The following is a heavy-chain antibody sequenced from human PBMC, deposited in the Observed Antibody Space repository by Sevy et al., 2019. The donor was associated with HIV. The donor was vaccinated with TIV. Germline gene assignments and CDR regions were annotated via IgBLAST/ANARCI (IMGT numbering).Heavy chain of an antibody. CDR1: GASVSSGSFF. CDR2: IYYSGST. CDR3: ARDQAESSSTGGLDS. Sequence: SETLSLTCSVSGASVSSGSFFWTWIRQAPGKGLEWIGYIYYSGSTNYNPSLKSRVTFSVDTSKNQFSLKLRSVTAADTPVYYCARDQAESSSTGGLDSWGPGALVTVSS. J-gene: IGHJ4*02. V-gene: IGHV4-61*01. D-gene: IGHD6-6*01.